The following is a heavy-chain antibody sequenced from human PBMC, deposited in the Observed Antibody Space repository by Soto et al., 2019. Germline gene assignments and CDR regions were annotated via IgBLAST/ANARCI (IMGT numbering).Heavy chain of an antibody. Sequence: LSLTCTVSGGSINSGDYYWSWIRQPPGKGLGWIGYIYYSGSTYHNPSLKSRVTISVDTSKNQFSLKLSSVTAADTAVYYCARSDYFDSSAYSVWGQGTLVTVSS. CDR1: GGSINSGDYY. CDR3: ARSDYFDSSAYSV. CDR2: IYYSGST. V-gene: IGHV4-30-4*01. J-gene: IGHJ4*02. D-gene: IGHD3-22*01.